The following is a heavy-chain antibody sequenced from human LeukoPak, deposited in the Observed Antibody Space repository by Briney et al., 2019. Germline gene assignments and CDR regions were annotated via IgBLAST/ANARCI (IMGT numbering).Heavy chain of an antibody. CDR2: ISSSGSTI. D-gene: IGHD2-21*02. CDR3: ASNYCGGDCYSYYYYMDV. J-gene: IGHJ6*03. Sequence: PGGSPRLSCAASGFTFSSHEMNWVRQAPGKGLEWVSYISSSGSTIYYADSVKGRFTISRDNAKNSLYLQMNSLRAEDTAVYYCASNYCGGDCYSYYYYMDVWGKGTTVTISS. CDR1: GFTFSSHE. V-gene: IGHV3-48*03.